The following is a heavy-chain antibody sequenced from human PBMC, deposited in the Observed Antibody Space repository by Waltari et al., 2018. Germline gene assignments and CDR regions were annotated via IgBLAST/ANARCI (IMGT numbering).Heavy chain of an antibody. CDR1: GFTVPTTY. CDR2: IYSSATT. J-gene: IGHJ3*01. CDR3: ARGGQIVRPRPLDL. D-gene: IGHD6-6*01. Sequence: EGQLVESGGGLVKPGGSVRLSCAASGFTVPTTYMNWVRQAPGKGLEWVSTIYSSATTFYADSVKGRFTISRDNSKNLLFLQMDDLRVNDTAVYYCARGGQIVRPRPLDLWGPGTLVTVSS. V-gene: IGHV3-66*01.